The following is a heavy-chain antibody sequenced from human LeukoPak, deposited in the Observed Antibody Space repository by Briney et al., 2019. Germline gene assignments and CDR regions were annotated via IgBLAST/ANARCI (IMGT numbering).Heavy chain of an antibody. CDR2: IYHSGST. D-gene: IGHD4-17*01. J-gene: IGHJ4*02. CDR3: ASHGPYGDY. Sequence: PSETLSLTCTVSGYSVSSSYYWGWIRQPPGKGLEWIGSIYHSGSTHYNPSLKSRFTISVDTSKNQFSLKLSSVTAADTAVYYCASHGPYGDYWGQGTLVTVSS. V-gene: IGHV4-38-2*02. CDR1: GYSVSSSYY.